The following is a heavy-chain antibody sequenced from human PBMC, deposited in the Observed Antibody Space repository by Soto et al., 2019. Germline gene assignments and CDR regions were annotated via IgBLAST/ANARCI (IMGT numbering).Heavy chain of an antibody. Sequence: PGGSLRLSCAASGFTFSSYAMTWVRQAPGKGLEWVSAISVSGTTTYYADFVKGRFTISRDNSKNTLYLQVDSLRVDDTAVYYCATGSILDAPHYYGLDVWGQGTTVTVSS. V-gene: IGHV3-23*01. J-gene: IGHJ6*02. CDR2: ISVSGTTT. D-gene: IGHD2-21*01. CDR1: GFTFSSYA. CDR3: ATGSILDAPHYYGLDV.